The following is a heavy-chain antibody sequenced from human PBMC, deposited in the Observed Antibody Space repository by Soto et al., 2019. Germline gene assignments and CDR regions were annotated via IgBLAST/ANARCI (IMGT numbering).Heavy chain of an antibody. CDR1: GFSLSTSGMC. Sequence: QVTLRESGPALVKPTQTLTLTCTFSGFSLSTSGMCVSWIRQPPGKALEWLALIDWDDDKYYSTSLKTRLTISKDTSKNQVVLTMTNMDPVDTATYSCARILGSSSTGPYPNYGMDVWGQGTTVTVSS. D-gene: IGHD2-2*01. CDR3: ARILGSSSTGPYPNYGMDV. J-gene: IGHJ6*02. V-gene: IGHV2-70*01. CDR2: IDWDDDK.